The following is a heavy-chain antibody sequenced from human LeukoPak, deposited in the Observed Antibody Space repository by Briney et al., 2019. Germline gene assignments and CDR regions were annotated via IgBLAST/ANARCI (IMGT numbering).Heavy chain of an antibody. CDR1: GGSFSGYY. CDR3: ARGGGNSYDNGRYHYYYYMDV. CDR2: INHSGST. J-gene: IGHJ6*03. V-gene: IGHV4-34*01. D-gene: IGHD3-22*01. Sequence: SETLSLTCAVYGGSFSGYYWSWIRQPPGKGLEWIGEINHSGSTNYNPFLKSRVTVSVDTSKNQFSLKLSSVTAADTAVYYCARGGGNSYDNGRYHYYYYMDVWGKGTTVTVSS.